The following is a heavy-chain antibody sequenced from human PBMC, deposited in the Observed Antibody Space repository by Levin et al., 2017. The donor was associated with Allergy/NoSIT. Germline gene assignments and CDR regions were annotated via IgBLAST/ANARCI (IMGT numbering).Heavy chain of an antibody. Sequence: SVKVSCKASGGTFSSYAISWVRQAPGQGLEWMGGIIPIFGTANYAQKFQGRVTITADESTSTAYMELSSLRSEDTAVYYCARGAYYDFWSGPPYYDGMDVWGQGTTVTVSS. V-gene: IGHV1-69*13. J-gene: IGHJ6*02. CDR2: IIPIFGTA. D-gene: IGHD3-3*01. CDR3: ARGAYYDFWSGPPYYDGMDV. CDR1: GGTFSSYA.